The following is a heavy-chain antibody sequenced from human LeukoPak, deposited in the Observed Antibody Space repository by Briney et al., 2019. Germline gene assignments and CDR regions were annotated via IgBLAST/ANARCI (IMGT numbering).Heavy chain of an antibody. CDR3: AREDHQGGNSDY. CDR1: GYTFTSYD. V-gene: IGHV1-8*01. J-gene: IGHJ4*02. Sequence: ASVKVSCKASGYTFTSYDINWVRQATGQGLEWMGWMNPNSGNTGYAQKFQGRVTITRNTAISTAYMELSSLRSEDTAVYYCAREDHQGGNSDYWGQGTLVTVSS. CDR2: MNPNSGNT. D-gene: IGHD2-15*01.